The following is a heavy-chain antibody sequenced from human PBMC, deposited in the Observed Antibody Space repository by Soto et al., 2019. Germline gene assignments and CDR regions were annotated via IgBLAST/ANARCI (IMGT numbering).Heavy chain of an antibody. CDR1: GFRLTSYW. J-gene: IGHJ4*02. Sequence: GESLKISCQGSGFRLTSYWIAWVRQMPGKGLEWMGIIYPGDSDSRYSPSFQGQVTISADRSITTAYLEWSSLRASDTAIYYCASGHGIFPGSDYWGQGTLVTVSS. CDR3: ASGHGIFPGSDY. V-gene: IGHV5-51*01. D-gene: IGHD3-9*01. CDR2: IYPGDSDS.